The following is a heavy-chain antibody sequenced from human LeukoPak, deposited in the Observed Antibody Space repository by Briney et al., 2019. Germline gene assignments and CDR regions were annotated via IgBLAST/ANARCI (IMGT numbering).Heavy chain of an antibody. CDR1: GGSISSSNW. J-gene: IGHJ5*02. V-gene: IGHV4-4*02. CDR2: IYHSGST. D-gene: IGHD3-22*01. CDR3: ARGAYDSSGYYWIPNWFDP. Sequence: PSGTLSLTCAVSGGSISSSNWWSWVRQPPGKGLEWIGEIYHSGSTNYNPSLKSRVTISVDKSKNQFSLKLSSVTAADTAVYYCARGAYDSSGYYWIPNWFDPWGQGTLVTVSS.